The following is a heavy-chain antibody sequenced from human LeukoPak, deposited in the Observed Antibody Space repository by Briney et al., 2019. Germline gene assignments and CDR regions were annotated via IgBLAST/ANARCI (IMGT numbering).Heavy chain of an antibody. CDR3: ARDDYSYGQPYHFDY. Sequence: PGGSLRLSCAASGFTFSSYSMNWVRQVPGKGLEWVSSISSSSSYIYYADSVKGRFTISRDNAKNSLYLQMNSLRAEDTAVYYCARDDYSYGQPYHFDYWGQGTLVTVSS. D-gene: IGHD5-18*01. CDR2: ISSSSSYI. V-gene: IGHV3-21*01. J-gene: IGHJ4*02. CDR1: GFTFSSYS.